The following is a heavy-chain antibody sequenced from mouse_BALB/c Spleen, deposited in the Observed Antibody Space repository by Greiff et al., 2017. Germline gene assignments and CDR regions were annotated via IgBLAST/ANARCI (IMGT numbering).Heavy chain of an antibody. CDR3: ARSPYYYGSSYAMDY. CDR1: GYAFTNYL. CDR2: INPGSGGT. Sequence: VQLQQSGAELVRPGTSVKVSCKASGYAFTNYLIEWVKQRPGQGLEWIGVINPGSGGTNYNEKFKGKATLTADKSSSTAYMQLSSLTSDDSAVYFCARSPYYYGSSYAMDYWGQGTSVTVSS. V-gene: IGHV1-54*01. J-gene: IGHJ4*01. D-gene: IGHD1-1*01.